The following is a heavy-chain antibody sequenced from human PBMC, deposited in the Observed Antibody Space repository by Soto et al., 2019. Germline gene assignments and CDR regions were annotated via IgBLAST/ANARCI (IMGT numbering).Heavy chain of an antibody. Sequence: SETLSLTCPLSGGSIGRSTYYWVWLRQSPGKGLEWIGNVYYTGSTQYNPSFKSRITISVDTSKDQFSLKLRSVTAADTAVYFCAIYSTAQWELGFMAFDIWGQGTMVTVSS. V-gene: IGHV4-39*01. CDR1: GGSIGRSTYY. J-gene: IGHJ3*02. CDR3: AIYSTAQWELGFMAFDI. CDR2: VYYTGST. D-gene: IGHD1-26*01.